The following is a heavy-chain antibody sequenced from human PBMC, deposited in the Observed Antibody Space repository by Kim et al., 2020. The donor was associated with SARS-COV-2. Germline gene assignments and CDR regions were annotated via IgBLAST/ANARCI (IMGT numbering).Heavy chain of an antibody. V-gene: IGHV1-8*01. CDR1: GYTFTSYD. D-gene: IGHD3-10*01. J-gene: IGHJ5*02. CDR3: ARGVLWFGELLFYNWFDP. Sequence: ASVKVSCKASGYTFTSYDINWVRQATGQGLEWMGWMNPNSGNTGYAQKFQGRVTMTRNTSISTAYMELSSLRSEDTAVYYCARGVLWFGELLFYNWFDPWGQGTLVTVSS. CDR2: MNPNSGNT.